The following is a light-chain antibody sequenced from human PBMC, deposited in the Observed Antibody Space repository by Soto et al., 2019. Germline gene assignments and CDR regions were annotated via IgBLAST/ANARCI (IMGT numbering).Light chain of an antibody. V-gene: IGKV1-39*01. CDR3: QQSSSTPYS. CDR1: PPISVY. CDR2: AAS. J-gene: IGKJ2*03. Sequence: DIRMTQSPSSLSAFEGDTVTITCQTGPPISVYLNWYQQKTGKAPKLLIYAASHLQSGVPSRFSGSGSGTDFTLTINSLQPGDFATYYCQQSSSTPYSFGQGTKVDIK.